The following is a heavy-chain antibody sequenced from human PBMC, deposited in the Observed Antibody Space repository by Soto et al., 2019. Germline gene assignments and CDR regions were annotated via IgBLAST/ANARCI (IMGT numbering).Heavy chain of an antibody. Sequence: VQLQESGPELVKPSETLSLTCTVPSGSISSYYWCWIRQAPGKRLEWIGYIYYSGSTSYIPSLTSRFPISVDESKHQFSLKLSPVTAADTVVYYCATGARRSSGAGYWGKGTQVTVSS. CDR2: IYYSGST. D-gene: IGHD6-19*01. CDR3: ATGARRSSGAGY. V-gene: IGHV4-59*01. CDR1: SGSISSYY. J-gene: IGHJ4*02.